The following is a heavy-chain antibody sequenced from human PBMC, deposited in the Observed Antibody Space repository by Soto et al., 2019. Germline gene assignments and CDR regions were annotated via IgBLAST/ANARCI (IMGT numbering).Heavy chain of an antibody. CDR2: ISVGSGSVT. CDR3: ARKSPSAPDCRVGNCYPPDS. V-gene: IGHV3-23*01. Sequence: GGSLRLSCAASGFSFSDYAMTWVRQAPGKGLEWVAAISVGSGSVTYYADSVKGRFTCSRDNSQNTRYLQMNSLRVEDTAVYYCARKSPSAPDCRVGNCYPPDSWGQGTLVTVSS. D-gene: IGHD2-21*01. CDR1: GFSFSDYA. J-gene: IGHJ4*02.